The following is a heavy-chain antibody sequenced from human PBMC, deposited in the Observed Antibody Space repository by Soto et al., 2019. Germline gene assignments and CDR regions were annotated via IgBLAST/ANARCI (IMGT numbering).Heavy chain of an antibody. CDR3: ARMIATTEYYYYGMDV. Sequence: GASVKVSCKASGYTFTSYDINWVRQATGQGLEWMGGMIPIFGTANYAQKFQGRVTITTDESTSTAYMELSSLRSEDTAVYYCARMIATTEYYYYGMDVWGQGTTVTVSS. D-gene: IGHD4-4*01. V-gene: IGHV1-69*05. CDR2: MIPIFGTA. J-gene: IGHJ6*02. CDR1: GYTFTSYD.